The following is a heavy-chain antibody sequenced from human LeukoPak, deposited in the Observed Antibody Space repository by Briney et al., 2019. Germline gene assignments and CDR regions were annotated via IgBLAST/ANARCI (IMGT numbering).Heavy chain of an antibody. CDR3: ARDWRGIAAAGVYFDY. Sequence: PGGSLRLSCAASGFTFSSYAMHWVRQAPGKGLEWVAVISYDGSNKYYADSVKGRFTISRDNSKNTLYLQMNSLRAEDTAVYYCARDWRGIAAAGVYFDYWGQGTLVTVSS. CDR1: GFTFSSYA. D-gene: IGHD6-13*01. CDR2: ISYDGSNK. J-gene: IGHJ4*02. V-gene: IGHV3-30-3*01.